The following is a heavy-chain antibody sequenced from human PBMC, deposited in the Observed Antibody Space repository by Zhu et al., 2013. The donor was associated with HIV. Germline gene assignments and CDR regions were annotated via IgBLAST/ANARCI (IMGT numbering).Heavy chain of an antibody. J-gene: IGHJ4*01. CDR2: INPKSGVT. V-gene: IGHV1-2*02. D-gene: IGHD3-10*01. CDR1: GYTFSTYG. Sequence: VQLVQSGAEVKKPGASVKVSCEASGYTFSTYGISWVRQAPGQGLECVGWINPKSGVTNYPQKFQGRVTMTRDTSISTAYLEVSRLRSDDTAVYFCARDHQSSVFRGVKFDYWGQGTLVAVSS. CDR3: ARDHQSSVFRGVKFDY.